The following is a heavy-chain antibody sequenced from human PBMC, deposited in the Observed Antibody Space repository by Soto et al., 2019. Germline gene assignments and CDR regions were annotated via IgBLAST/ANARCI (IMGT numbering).Heavy chain of an antibody. D-gene: IGHD3-3*01. CDR1: GFTFSSYG. Sequence: QVQLVESGGGVVKPGRSLRLSCAASGFTFSSYGMHWVRQAPGKGLEWVAVIWYDGSNKYYADSVKGRFTISRDNSKNTLYMQMNSLRAEDTAVYYCARLAITSVGVVIDIAAGYYGMDVWGQGTTVTVSS. V-gene: IGHV3-33*01. J-gene: IGHJ6*02. CDR2: IWYDGSNK. CDR3: ARLAITSVGVVIDIAAGYYGMDV.